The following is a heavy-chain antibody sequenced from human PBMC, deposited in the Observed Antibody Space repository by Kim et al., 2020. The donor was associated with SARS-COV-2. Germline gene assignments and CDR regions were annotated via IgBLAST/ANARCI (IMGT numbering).Heavy chain of an antibody. Sequence: GGSLRLSCAASGFTFSSYSMNWVRQAPGKGLEWVSSISSSSSYIYYADSVKGRFTISRDNAKNSLYLQMNSLRAEDTAVYYCASTVTTTKTDYWGQGTLVTVSS. J-gene: IGHJ4*02. CDR1: GFTFSSYS. CDR2: ISSSSSYI. D-gene: IGHD4-17*01. V-gene: IGHV3-21*01. CDR3: ASTVTTTKTDY.